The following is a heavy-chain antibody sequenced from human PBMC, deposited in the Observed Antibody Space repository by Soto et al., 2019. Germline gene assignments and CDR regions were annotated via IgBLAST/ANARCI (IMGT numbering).Heavy chain of an antibody. CDR2: IYYSGST. Sequence: SETLSLTCTVSNGSISSYYWSWIRQPPGKGLEWIGYIYYSGSTNYNPSLKSRVTISVDRSKNQFSLKLSSVTAADTAVYYCAAGGGLPRYYWGQGTLVTVSS. CDR3: AAGGGLPRYY. J-gene: IGHJ4*02. V-gene: IGHV4-59*12. D-gene: IGHD5-12*01. CDR1: NGSISSYY.